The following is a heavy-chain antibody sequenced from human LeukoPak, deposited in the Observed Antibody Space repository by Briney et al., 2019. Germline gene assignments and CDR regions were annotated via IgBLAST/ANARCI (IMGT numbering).Heavy chain of an antibody. CDR2: IYYSGST. Sequence: SETLSLTCTVSGGSISSSSYYWGWIRQPPGKGLEWIGSIYYSGSTYYNPSLKSRVTISVDTSKNQFSLKLSSVAAADTAVYYCARHGDYYDSSGYDYWGQGTLVTVSS. V-gene: IGHV4-39*01. CDR3: ARHGDYYDSSGYDY. J-gene: IGHJ4*02. CDR1: GGSISSSSYY. D-gene: IGHD3-22*01.